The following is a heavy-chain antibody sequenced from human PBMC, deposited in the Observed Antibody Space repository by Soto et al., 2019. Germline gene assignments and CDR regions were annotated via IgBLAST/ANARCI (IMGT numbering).Heavy chain of an antibody. CDR1: GGTFSSYA. D-gene: IGHD3-9*01. Sequence: GASVKVSCKASGGTFSSYAISWVRQAPGQGLEWMGGIIPIFGTANYAQKFQGRVTITADESTSTAYMELSSLRSEDTAVYYCARENRGYYDILTGYYMAYGMDVWGQGTTVTVSS. CDR3: ARENRGYYDILTGYYMAYGMDV. J-gene: IGHJ6*02. CDR2: IIPIFGTA. V-gene: IGHV1-69*13.